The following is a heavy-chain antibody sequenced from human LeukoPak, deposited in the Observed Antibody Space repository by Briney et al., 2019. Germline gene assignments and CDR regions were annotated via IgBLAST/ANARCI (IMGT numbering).Heavy chain of an antibody. J-gene: IGHJ4*02. CDR2: IYYSGST. Sequence: PSETLSLTCTVSGGSISSYYWIWIRQPPGKGLEWIGYIYYSGSTNYNPSLKSRVTISVDTSKNQFSLKLSSVTAADTAVYYCARVGPSSGYFLPFDYWGQGTLVTVSS. CDR1: GGSISSYY. D-gene: IGHD3-22*01. V-gene: IGHV4-59*01. CDR3: ARVGPSSGYFLPFDY.